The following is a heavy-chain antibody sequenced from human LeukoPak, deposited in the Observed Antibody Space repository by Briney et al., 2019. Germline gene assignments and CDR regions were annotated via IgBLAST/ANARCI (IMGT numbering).Heavy chain of an antibody. CDR2: ISYDGSNK. D-gene: IGHD4-11*01. CDR3: ANGPVSGSRRQTPTL. Sequence: GGSLRLSCAASGFTFSTYAMHWVRQAPGKGLGWVAVISYDGSNKYYADSVKGRFTISRDNSKNTLYLQMDSLRGEDTAVYYCANGPVSGSRRQTPTLGGRGTLVTVSS. CDR1: GFTFSTYA. V-gene: IGHV3-30*18. J-gene: IGHJ4*02.